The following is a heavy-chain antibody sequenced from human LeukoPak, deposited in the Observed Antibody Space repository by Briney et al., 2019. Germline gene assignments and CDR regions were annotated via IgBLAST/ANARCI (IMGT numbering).Heavy chain of an antibody. Sequence: GGSLRLSCSASGITLMSYTIHWLRRAPGRGLEWLTLVLDNTDFAYHADSVKGRFIISRDTSKNVVYLQMNSLRPEDTAVYYCASEPGLSRGAVYAMDVWGQGTTVTVSS. CDR1: GITLMSYT. D-gene: IGHD3-22*01. CDR2: VLDNTDFA. V-gene: IGHV3-30-3*01. CDR3: ASEPGLSRGAVYAMDV. J-gene: IGHJ6*02.